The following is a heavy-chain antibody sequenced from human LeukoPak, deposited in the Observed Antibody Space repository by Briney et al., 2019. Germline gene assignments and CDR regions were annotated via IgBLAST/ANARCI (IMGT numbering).Heavy chain of an antibody. Sequence: ASVKVSCKASGYTFTGYYMHWVRQAPGQGLEWMGWINPNSGGTNYAQKFQGRVTMTRDTSISTAYMELSRLRSDDTAVYYCATQVDTAMENDYWGQGTLVTVSS. V-gene: IGHV1-2*02. D-gene: IGHD5-18*01. J-gene: IGHJ4*02. CDR3: ATQVDTAMENDY. CDR2: INPNSGGT. CDR1: GYTFTGYY.